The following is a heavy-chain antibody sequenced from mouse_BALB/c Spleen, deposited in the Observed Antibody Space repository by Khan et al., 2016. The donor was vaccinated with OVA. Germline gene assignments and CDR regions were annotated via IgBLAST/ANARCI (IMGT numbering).Heavy chain of an antibody. J-gene: IGHJ4*01. CDR1: GFSLTNYG. CDR2: LWGDGST. D-gene: IGHD4-1*01. CDR3: AKWGTGYYAMDY. V-gene: IGHV2-3*01. Sequence: QVQLKESGPGLVAPSQSLSITCTVSGFSLTNYGINWVRQPPGKGLEWLGVLWGDGSTNYHSALISRLSISKDNSKSQVFLKLNRLQTDDTATYYCAKWGTGYYAMDYWGQGTSVTVSS.